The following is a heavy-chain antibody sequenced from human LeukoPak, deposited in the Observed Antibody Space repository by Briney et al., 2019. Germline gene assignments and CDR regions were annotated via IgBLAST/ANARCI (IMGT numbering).Heavy chain of an antibody. CDR2: ISGSGGST. CDR1: GFTFSGHW. D-gene: IGHD1-26*01. Sequence: PGGSLRLSCAVSGFTFSGHWMFWVRQAPGKGLEWVSAISGSGGSTYYADSVKGRFTISRDNSKNTLYLQMNSLRAEDTAVYYCAKDVYPSVGAIFDYWGQGTLVTVSS. CDR3: AKDVYPSVGAIFDY. V-gene: IGHV3-23*01. J-gene: IGHJ4*02.